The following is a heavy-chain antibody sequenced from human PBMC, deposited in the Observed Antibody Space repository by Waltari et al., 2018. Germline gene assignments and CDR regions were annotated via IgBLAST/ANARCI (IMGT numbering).Heavy chain of an antibody. J-gene: IGHJ4*02. CDR3: ARAPSYDYIWGSYRFIQAGTDY. CDR1: GYTFTSYA. Sequence: QVQLVQSGSELKKPGASVKVSCKASGYTFTSYAMNWVRQAPGQGLEWMGWINTNTGNPTYAQGFTGRFVFSLDTSVSTAYLQISSLKAEDTAVYYCARAPSYDYIWGSYRFIQAGTDYWGQGTLVTVSS. CDR2: INTNTGNP. V-gene: IGHV7-4-1*02. D-gene: IGHD3-16*02.